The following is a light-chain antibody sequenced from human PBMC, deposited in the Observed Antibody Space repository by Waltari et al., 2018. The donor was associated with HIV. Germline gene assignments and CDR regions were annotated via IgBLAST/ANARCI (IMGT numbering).Light chain of an antibody. Sequence: NFMLTPPHSVSESPGKTVTISCTRSTGSIASYYVQWYQHRPGSAPTTVIYKDDKRPSGVPDRFSGSKSGTSASLAISGLRSEDEADYHCTAWDDSLSGVVFGGGTKLTVL. CDR2: KDD. CDR3: TAWDDSLSGVV. CDR1: TGSIASYY. J-gene: IGLJ2*01. V-gene: IGLV6-57*03.